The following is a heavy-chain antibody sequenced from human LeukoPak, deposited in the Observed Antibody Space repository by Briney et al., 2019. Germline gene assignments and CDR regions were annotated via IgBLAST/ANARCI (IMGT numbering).Heavy chain of an antibody. V-gene: IGHV3-49*03. CDR2: IRTKAYGATT. CDR1: GFIFGNYA. J-gene: IGHJ6*03. CDR3: TTSGYCSSAGCHSAGYYNYMDV. D-gene: IGHD2-2*01. Sequence: GGSLRLSCTTSGFIFGNYAMSWFRQAPGKGLEWVAFIRTKAYGATTEYAASVKGRFSISRDDSTSIAYLEMNSLKTEDTAVYYCTTSGYCSSAGCHSAGYYNYMDVWGRGTTVTVSS.